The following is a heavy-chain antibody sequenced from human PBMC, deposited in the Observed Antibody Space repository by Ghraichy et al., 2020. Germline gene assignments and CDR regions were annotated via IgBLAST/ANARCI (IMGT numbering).Heavy chain of an antibody. D-gene: IGHD6-13*01. CDR1: GFTFSSYW. V-gene: IGHV3-7*03. CDR3: ARVTGRKYSSSWHDWIDP. Sequence: GGSRRLSCAASGFTFSSYWMTWVRQAPGKGLEWVANIKYDGSETYYVDSVKGRFTISRDNAKNSLYMQMNSLRAEDTAVYYCARVTGRKYSSSWHDWIDPWGQGTLVTVSS. CDR2: IKYDGSET. J-gene: IGHJ5*02.